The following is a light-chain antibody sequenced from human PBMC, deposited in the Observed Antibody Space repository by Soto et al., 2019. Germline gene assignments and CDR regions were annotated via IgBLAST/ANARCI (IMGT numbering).Light chain of an antibody. CDR3: NSFRSSITLVV. Sequence: QSALTQPASVSGSPGQSITISCTGTSSDVGGSNFVSWYQHHPGKAPKLIIYDVTRRTSGVSNRFSGSKSGNTASLTISGLQVEDEADYYCNSFRSSITLVVFGGGTKLTVL. V-gene: IGLV2-14*03. CDR2: DVT. CDR1: SSDVGGSNF. J-gene: IGLJ2*01.